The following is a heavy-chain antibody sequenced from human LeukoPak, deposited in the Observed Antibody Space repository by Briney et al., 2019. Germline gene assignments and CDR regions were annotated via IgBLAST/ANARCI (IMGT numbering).Heavy chain of an antibody. V-gene: IGHV1-2*02. J-gene: IGHJ6*03. CDR2: INPNSGGT. CDR3: ARDRGVDYCSGGSCSHYYYYMDV. CDR1: GYTFTGYY. D-gene: IGHD2-15*01. Sequence: ASVKVSCKASGYTFTGYYMHWVRQAPGQGLEWMVWINPNSGGTNYAQKFQGRVTMTRDTSISTAYMELSRLRSDDTAVYYCARDRGVDYCSGGSCSHYYYYMDVWGKGTTVTISS.